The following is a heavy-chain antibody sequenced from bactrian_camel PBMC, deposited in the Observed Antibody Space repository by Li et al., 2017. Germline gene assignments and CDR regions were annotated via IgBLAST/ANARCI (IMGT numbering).Heavy chain of an antibody. CDR1: GFTFSAYG. CDR2: IDSEGSDSET. V-gene: IGHV3S6*01. J-gene: IGHJ4*01. Sequence: HVQLVESGGGLVQPGVSLRVSCVGSGFTFSAYGMSWFRQGPGKGLEWLCSIDSEGSDSETYYADSMEGRFTISRDNAKNTVYLQMNSLKSEDTALYYCATGDSDYLHPFDDWGQGTQVTVS. D-gene: IGHD4*01. CDR3: ATGDSDYLHPFDD.